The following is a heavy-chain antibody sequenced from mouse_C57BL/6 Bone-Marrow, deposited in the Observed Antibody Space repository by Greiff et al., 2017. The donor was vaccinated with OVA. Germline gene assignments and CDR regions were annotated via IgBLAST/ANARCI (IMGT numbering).Heavy chain of an antibody. CDR3: ARSGYFDY. J-gene: IGHJ2*01. CDR2: INPSSGYT. CDR1: GYTFTSYT. V-gene: IGHV1-4*01. D-gene: IGHD3-2*02. Sequence: VQLQESGAELARPGASVKMSCKASGYTFTSYTMHWVKQRPGQGLEWIGYINPSSGYTKYNQKFKDKATLTADKSSSTAYMQLSSLTSEDSAVYYCARSGYFDYWGRGTTLTVSS.